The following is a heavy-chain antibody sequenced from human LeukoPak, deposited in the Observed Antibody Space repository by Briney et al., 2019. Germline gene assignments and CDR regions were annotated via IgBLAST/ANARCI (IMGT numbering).Heavy chain of an antibody. Sequence: ASVKVSCKASGGTFSSYAISWVRQAPGQGLEWMGRIIPILGIANYAQKFQGSVTITADKSTSTAYMELSSLRSEDTAVYYCARGSSSLYYFDYWGQGTLVTVSS. D-gene: IGHD6-13*01. J-gene: IGHJ4*02. CDR2: IIPILGIA. V-gene: IGHV1-69*04. CDR1: GGTFSSYA. CDR3: ARGSSSLYYFDY.